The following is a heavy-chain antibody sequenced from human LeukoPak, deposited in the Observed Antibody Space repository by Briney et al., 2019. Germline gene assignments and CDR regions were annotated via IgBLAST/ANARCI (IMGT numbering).Heavy chain of an antibody. J-gene: IGHJ4*02. V-gene: IGHV3-21*01. Sequence: GGSLRLSCAASGFTFSICNMNWVRQAPGKGLEWVSSISSSSSYIYYADSVKGRFTISRDNAKNSLYLQMNSLRAEDTAVYYCARLTTTVTTPFDYWGQGTLVTVSS. CDR2: ISSSSSYI. CDR3: ARLTTTVTTPFDY. CDR1: GFTFSICN. D-gene: IGHD4-17*01.